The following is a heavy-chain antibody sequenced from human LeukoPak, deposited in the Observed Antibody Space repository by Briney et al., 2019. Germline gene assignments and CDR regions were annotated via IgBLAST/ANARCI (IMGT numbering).Heavy chain of an antibody. V-gene: IGHV1-2*02. CDR1: GYTFTDYY. J-gene: IGHJ4*02. CDR3: ARANFLYCSSSTCLFDY. Sequence: ASVKVSCKASGYTFTDYYMHWVRQAPGPGFEWIGWINPNDGYTNYAQKFQGRVTMTRDTSISTAHMEVSRLRSDDTAVYYCARANFLYCSSSTCLFDYWGQGTLVTVSS. D-gene: IGHD2-2*01. CDR2: INPNDGYT.